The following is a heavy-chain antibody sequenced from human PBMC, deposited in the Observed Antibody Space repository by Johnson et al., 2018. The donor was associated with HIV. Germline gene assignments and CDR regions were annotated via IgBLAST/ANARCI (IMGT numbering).Heavy chain of an antibody. Sequence: QVQLVESGGGVVQPGGSLRLSCATSGFTFSNYGMHWVRQAPGKGLEWVAVISYDGSNKYYADSVTGLFTISRDNSKNSLYLQMNSLRTEDTAVYYCARENYRRRDAFDVWGQGTVVIVSS. CDR1: GFTFSNYG. CDR3: ARENYRRRDAFDV. V-gene: IGHV3-33*05. J-gene: IGHJ3*01. CDR2: ISYDGSNK. D-gene: IGHD1-7*01.